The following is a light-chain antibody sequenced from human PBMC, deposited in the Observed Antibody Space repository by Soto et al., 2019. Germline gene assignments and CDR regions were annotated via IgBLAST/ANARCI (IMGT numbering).Light chain of an antibody. CDR1: GANIGAGYD. CDR2: GNI. V-gene: IGLV1-40*01. CDR3: QSYDNNLPGVV. J-gene: IGLJ2*01. Sequence: QSVLTQPPSVSGAPGQRAIISCAGSGANIGAGYDVHWYQQLPGTAPKLLIYGNINRPSGVPDRFSGSKSGTSASLAITGLQAEDEATYYCQSYDNNLPGVVFGGGTKGTVL.